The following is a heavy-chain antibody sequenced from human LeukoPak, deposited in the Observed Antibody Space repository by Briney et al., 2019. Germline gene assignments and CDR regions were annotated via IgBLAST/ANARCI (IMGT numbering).Heavy chain of an antibody. J-gene: IGHJ4*02. CDR2: ISAYNGNT. CDR3: ARARRIAAAGKLDY. Sequence: GASVNVSCKASGYTFTSYGISWVRQAPGQGLEWMGWISAYNGNTNYAQKLQGRVTMTTDTSTSTAYMELRSLRSDDTAVYYCARARRIAAAGKLDYWGQGTLVTVSS. V-gene: IGHV1-18*01. CDR1: GYTFTSYG. D-gene: IGHD6-13*01.